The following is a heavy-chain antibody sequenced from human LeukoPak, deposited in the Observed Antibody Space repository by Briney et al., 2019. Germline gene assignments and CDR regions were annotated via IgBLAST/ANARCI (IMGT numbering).Heavy chain of an antibody. V-gene: IGHV3-23*01. Sequence: GGSLRLSCAASGFTFSNFWMSWVRQAPGKGLEWVAAMSESGSSTWYADSVKGRLTISRDNSKNTLFLQMNSLRAEDTAVYYCAKDLYDSSGSRYDYWGQGTLVTVSS. D-gene: IGHD3-22*01. J-gene: IGHJ4*02. CDR3: AKDLYDSSGSRYDY. CDR2: MSESGSST. CDR1: GFTFSNFW.